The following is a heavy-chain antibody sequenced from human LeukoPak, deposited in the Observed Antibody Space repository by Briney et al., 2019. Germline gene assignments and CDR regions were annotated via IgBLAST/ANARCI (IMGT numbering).Heavy chain of an antibody. CDR1: GGSISSYY. CDR2: IYYSGST. J-gene: IGHJ4*02. Sequence: TSETLSLTCTVSGGSISSYYWSWIRQPPGKGLEWIGYIYYSGSTNYNPSLKSRVTISVDTSKNQFSLKLSSVTAADTAVYYCARQKGATTIDYWGQGTLVTVSS. D-gene: IGHD1-26*01. CDR3: ARQKGATTIDY. V-gene: IGHV4-59*08.